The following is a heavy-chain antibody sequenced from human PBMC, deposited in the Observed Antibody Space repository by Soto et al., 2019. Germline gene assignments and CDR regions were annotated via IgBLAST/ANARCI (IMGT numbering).Heavy chain of an antibody. D-gene: IGHD3-16*01. V-gene: IGHV3-23*01. Sequence: EVQLLDSGGGLVQPGGSLRLSCAASGFTFSNYAMTWVRQGPGKGLEWVSGISGSGGRSYYADSVKGRFTISRDNSKSTLYLQMNSLRAEDTAVYYCAQAYFVWSSDQPYYFDYWGQGTLVTVSS. CDR1: GFTFSNYA. CDR2: ISGSGGRS. J-gene: IGHJ4*02. CDR3: AQAYFVWSSDQPYYFDY.